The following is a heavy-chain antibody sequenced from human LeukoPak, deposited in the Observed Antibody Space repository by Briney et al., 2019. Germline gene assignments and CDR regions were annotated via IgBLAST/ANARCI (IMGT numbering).Heavy chain of an antibody. V-gene: IGHV3-23*01. CDR2: VVSSGDTT. CDR1: GFTFYNYA. D-gene: IGHD4-17*01. Sequence: PGGSLRLSCAASGFTFYNYAMSWVRQVPGEGLEWVSSVVSSGDTTLYADSVKGRFTISRDNSKNTLYLQMNSLRAEDTAIYYCAKFGFWVRGDYDFNYWGQGTLVTVSS. CDR3: AKFGFWVRGDYDFNY. J-gene: IGHJ4*02.